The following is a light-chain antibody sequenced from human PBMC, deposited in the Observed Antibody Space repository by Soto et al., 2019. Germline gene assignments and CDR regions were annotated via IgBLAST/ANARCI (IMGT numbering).Light chain of an antibody. Sequence: EIVMTQSPATLSVSLGERVTLSCRASQSVSTTLAWYQQKPGQAPRLLIYGASTRATGIPARFSGSGSGTEFTLSIGSLQSEDFAVYYCQQYDSSPRTFGQGTKVDIK. CDR1: QSVSTT. J-gene: IGKJ1*01. CDR3: QQYDSSPRT. V-gene: IGKV3-15*01. CDR2: GAS.